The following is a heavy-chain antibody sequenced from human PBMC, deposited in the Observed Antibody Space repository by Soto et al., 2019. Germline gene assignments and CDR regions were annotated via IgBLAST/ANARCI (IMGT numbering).Heavy chain of an antibody. CDR3: ARLVDYYDSVH. CDR2: IYYSGST. Sequence: QLQLQESGPGLVKPSETLSLTCTVSGGSISSSSYYWGWIRQPPGKGLEWIGSIYYSGSTYYNPSLKSRVTISVDTSKNQFSLKLSSVTAADTAVYYCARLVDYYDSVHWGQGTLVTVSS. CDR1: GGSISSSSYY. D-gene: IGHD3-22*01. J-gene: IGHJ1*01. V-gene: IGHV4-39*01.